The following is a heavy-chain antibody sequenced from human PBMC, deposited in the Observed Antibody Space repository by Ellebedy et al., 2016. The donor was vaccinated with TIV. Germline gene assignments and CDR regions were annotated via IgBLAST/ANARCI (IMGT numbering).Heavy chain of an antibody. V-gene: IGHV4-39*01. J-gene: IGHJ4*02. Sequence: MPSETLSLTCSVSGGSVSSTRYYWSWIRQPPGQGLVYIGRVHYSGSPYYNPSFKSRVTLSADTSTNQFSLNLRTVTAADTAVYYCARTDPWQPIDDWGQGILVSVSS. CDR3: ARTDPWQPIDD. CDR1: GGSVSSTRYY. CDR2: VHYSGSP. D-gene: IGHD2-21*02.